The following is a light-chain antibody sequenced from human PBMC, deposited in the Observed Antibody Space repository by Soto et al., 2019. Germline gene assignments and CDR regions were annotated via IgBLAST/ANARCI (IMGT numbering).Light chain of an antibody. CDR2: EVN. CDR3: SSYAGSNNYVV. V-gene: IGLV2-8*01. Sequence: QSVLTQPPSASGSPGQSVTISCTETSSDVGGYNFVSWYQQHPGKAPKLMIYEVNKRPSGVPDRFSGSKSGNTASLTVSGLQAEDEADYYCSSYAGSNNYVVFGGGTKLTVL. CDR1: SSDVGGYNF. J-gene: IGLJ2*01.